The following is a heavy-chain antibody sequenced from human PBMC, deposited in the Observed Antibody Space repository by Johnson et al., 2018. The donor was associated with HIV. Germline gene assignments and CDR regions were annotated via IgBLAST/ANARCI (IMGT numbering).Heavy chain of an antibody. D-gene: IGHD2-21*01. Sequence: VQVVESGGGVVQPGRSLRLSCAASGFAFSNFGMHWVRQAPGKGLEWVAVISYDESNKYYADSVKGRFTISRDNSKNTLYLQMNSLRAEDTAVYYCARSAYCGGDCYTYAFDIWGQGTMVTVSS. CDR2: ISYDESNK. CDR3: ARSAYCGGDCYTYAFDI. V-gene: IGHV3-30*03. J-gene: IGHJ3*02. CDR1: GFAFSNFG.